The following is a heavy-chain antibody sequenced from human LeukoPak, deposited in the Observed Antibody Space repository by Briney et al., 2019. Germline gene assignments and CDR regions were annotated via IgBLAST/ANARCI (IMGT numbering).Heavy chain of an antibody. J-gene: IGHJ6*02. CDR2: ISYDGSNK. D-gene: IGHD2-2*01. CDR3: ARVTCSSTSCYGDYYGMDV. Sequence: GGSLRLSCAASGFTFSSYAMHWVRQAPGKGLEWVAVISYDGSNKYYADSVKGRFTISRDNSKNTLYLQMNSLRAEDTAVYYCARVTCSSTSCYGDYYGMDVWGQGTTVTVSS. V-gene: IGHV3-30-3*01. CDR1: GFTFSSYA.